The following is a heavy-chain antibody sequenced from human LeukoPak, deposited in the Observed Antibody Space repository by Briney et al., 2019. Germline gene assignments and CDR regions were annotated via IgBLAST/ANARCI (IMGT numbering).Heavy chain of an antibody. J-gene: IGHJ4*02. D-gene: IGHD5-24*01. V-gene: IGHV3-53*01. CDR3: ASGAGYNYPYYFDY. CDR1: GFTVSSNY. CDR2: IYGGGNI. Sequence: GGSLRLSCAASGFTVSSNYMNWVRQAPGKGLEWVSVIYGGGNIYYADSVKGRFTISRDNSKNTLYLRMNSLRAEDTAVYYCASGAGYNYPYYFDYWGQGTLVTVSS.